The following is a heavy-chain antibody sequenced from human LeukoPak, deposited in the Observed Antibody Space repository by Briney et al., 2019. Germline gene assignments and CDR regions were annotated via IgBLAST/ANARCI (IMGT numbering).Heavy chain of an antibody. CDR2: INWNGGST. D-gene: IGHD3-10*01. CDR3: ARERPYGSGSYPLYYFDY. V-gene: IGHV3-20*04. Sequence: GGSLRLSCAASGFTFDDYGMSWVRQAPGKGLEWVSGINWNGGSTGYADSVKGRFTISRDNAKNSLYLQMNSLGAEDTALYYCARERPYGSGSYPLYYFDYWGQGTLVTVSS. CDR1: GFTFDDYG. J-gene: IGHJ4*02.